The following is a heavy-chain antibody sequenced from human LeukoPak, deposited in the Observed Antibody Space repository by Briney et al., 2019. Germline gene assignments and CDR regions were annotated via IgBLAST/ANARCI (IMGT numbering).Heavy chain of an antibody. D-gene: IGHD3-9*01. CDR2: IYYSGST. J-gene: IGHJ4*02. CDR3: ARGVRVYDILTGYSPDYYFDY. V-gene: IGHV4-30-4*02. CDR1: GGTISGGDYY. Sequence: SETLSLTCTVSGGTISGGDYYWSWFRQHPGKGLEWIGYIYYSGSTYYNPSLKSRVTISVDTSKNQFSLNLSSVTAADTAVYYCARGVRVYDILTGYSPDYYFDYWGQGTLVTVSS.